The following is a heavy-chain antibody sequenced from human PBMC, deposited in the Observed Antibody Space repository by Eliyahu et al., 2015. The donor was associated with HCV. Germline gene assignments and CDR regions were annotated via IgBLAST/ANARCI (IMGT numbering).Heavy chain of an antibody. J-gene: IGHJ4*02. Sequence: QEQLVESGGGVVQPGRSLRLSCAASGFTFSSHGMHWVRQAPGKGLEWVAVISYDGSGKHYADSVKGRFTISRDDSKNTLYLQMNSLRTEDTAVYYCAKEAGTHCGSHSCSHNADWGQGTLVTVSS. CDR3: AKEAGTHCGSHSCSHNAD. D-gene: IGHD2-2*01. CDR1: GFTFSSHG. V-gene: IGHV3-30*18. CDR2: ISYDGSGK.